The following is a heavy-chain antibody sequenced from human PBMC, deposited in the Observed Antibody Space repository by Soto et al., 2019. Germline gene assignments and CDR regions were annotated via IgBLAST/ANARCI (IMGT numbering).Heavy chain of an antibody. CDR2: IYYSGTT. J-gene: IGHJ4*02. V-gene: IGHV4-39*01. D-gene: IGHD3-9*01. CDR3: ARRRGYYDILTGYYTELNFDY. CDR1: GGSISSSSYY. Sequence: PSETLSLTCTVSGGSISSSSYYWGWIRQPPGKGLVWIGSIYYSGTTYYNPSLKSRVTISVDTSKNQFSLKLSSVTAADTAVYYCARRRGYYDILTGYYTELNFDYWGQGTLVTVSS.